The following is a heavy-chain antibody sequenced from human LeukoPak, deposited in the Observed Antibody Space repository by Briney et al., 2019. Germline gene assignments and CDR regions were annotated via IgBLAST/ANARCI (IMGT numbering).Heavy chain of an antibody. CDR1: GFTFSTLA. Sequence: GGSLRLSCAASGFTFSTLAMHWVRQAPGKGLDWVAFIWYDGSNKYHTDSVKGRFTISRDNSKNTLYLQMNSLRVEDTAVYYCARGDWGMYYFDYWGQGTLVTVSS. J-gene: IGHJ4*02. CDR3: ARGDWGMYYFDY. CDR2: IWYDGSNK. V-gene: IGHV3-30*02. D-gene: IGHD7-27*01.